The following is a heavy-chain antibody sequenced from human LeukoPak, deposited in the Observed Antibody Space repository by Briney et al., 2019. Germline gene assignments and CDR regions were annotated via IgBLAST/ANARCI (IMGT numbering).Heavy chain of an antibody. CDR1: GFTFSSYA. CDR2: ISGSGGST. D-gene: IGHD6-19*01. Sequence: PGGSLRLSSAASGFTFSSYAMSWVRQAPGKGLEWVSAISGSGGSTYYADSVKGRFTISRDNSKNTLYLQMNSLRAEDTAVYYCAKPPKAAVAGMVVDYYYYMDVWGKGTTVTVSS. V-gene: IGHV3-23*01. CDR3: AKPPKAAVAGMVVDYYYYMDV. J-gene: IGHJ6*03.